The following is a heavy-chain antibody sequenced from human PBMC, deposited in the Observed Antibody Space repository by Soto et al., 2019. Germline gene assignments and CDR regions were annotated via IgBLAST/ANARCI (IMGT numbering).Heavy chain of an antibody. V-gene: IGHV1-8*01. D-gene: IGHD3-16*01. CDR2: MNPNSGIT. J-gene: IGHJ4*02. CDR1: GYTFTNYD. Sequence: QVQLVQSGTEVKKPGASVKVSCKASGYTFTNYDINWVRQATRQGLEFMGWMNPNSGITDYAQKFQGRLTMTRDTSINTAYLEVDSLRSDDTAVYYCARGYDYVGGLDYWGQGTLVTVSS. CDR3: ARGYDYVGGLDY.